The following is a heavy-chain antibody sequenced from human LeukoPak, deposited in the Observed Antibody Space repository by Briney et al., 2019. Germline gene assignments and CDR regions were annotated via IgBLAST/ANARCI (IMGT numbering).Heavy chain of an antibody. J-gene: IGHJ4*02. CDR2: ISWNSGSI. V-gene: IGHV3-9*01. CDR1: GFTFDDYA. Sequence: PGGSLRLSCAASGFTFDDYAMHWVRQAPGKGLEWVSGISWNSGSIGHADSVKGRFTISRDNAKNTLYLQMNSLRAEDTAVYYCARAQGGIYCSGGSCSSYFDYWGQGTLVTVSS. CDR3: ARAQGGIYCSGGSCSSYFDY. D-gene: IGHD2-15*01.